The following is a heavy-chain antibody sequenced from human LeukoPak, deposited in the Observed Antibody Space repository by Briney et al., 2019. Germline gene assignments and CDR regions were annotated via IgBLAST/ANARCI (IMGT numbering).Heavy chain of an antibody. D-gene: IGHD3-10*01. V-gene: IGHV3-21*01. J-gene: IGHJ4*02. CDR2: ISSSSSYI. CDR1: GFTFDDYG. Sequence: NTGGSLRPSCAASGFTFDDYGMSWVRQAPGKGLEWVSSISSSSSYIYYADSVKGRFTISRDNSNNTLYLQMSSLTAEDTAVYYCAKDRYGSGANYFDYWGQGTLVTVSS. CDR3: AKDRYGSGANYFDY.